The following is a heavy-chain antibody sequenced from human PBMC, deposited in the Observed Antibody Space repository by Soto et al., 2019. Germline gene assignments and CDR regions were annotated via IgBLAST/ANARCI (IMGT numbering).Heavy chain of an antibody. J-gene: IGHJ6*02. CDR2: INHSGST. CDR3: ARDGGYCSGGSCSSQSAGYGMDV. V-gene: IGHV4-34*01. CDR1: GGSFSGYY. Sequence: QVQLQQWGAGLLKPSETLSLTCAVYGGSFSGYYWSWIRQPPGKGLEWIGEINHSGSTNYNPSLKSRVTISVDTSKNQFSLKLSSVTAADTAVYYCARDGGYCSGGSCSSQSAGYGMDVLGQGTTVTVSS. D-gene: IGHD2-15*01.